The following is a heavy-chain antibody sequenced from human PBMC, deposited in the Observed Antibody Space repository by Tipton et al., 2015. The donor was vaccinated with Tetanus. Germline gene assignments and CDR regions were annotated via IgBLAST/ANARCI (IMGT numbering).Heavy chain of an antibody. V-gene: IGHV3-21*01. D-gene: IGHD6-19*01. J-gene: IGHJ4*02. CDR2: ISSRSSYI. Sequence: SLRLSCAASGFTFSSYSMDWVRQAPGKGLEWVSSISSRSSYIYYADSVKGRFTISRDNAKNSLYLQMNSLRAEDTAVYYCARVPTGYSSGWPRGGHFDYWGQGTLVTVSS. CDR1: GFTFSSYS. CDR3: ARVPTGYSSGWPRGGHFDY.